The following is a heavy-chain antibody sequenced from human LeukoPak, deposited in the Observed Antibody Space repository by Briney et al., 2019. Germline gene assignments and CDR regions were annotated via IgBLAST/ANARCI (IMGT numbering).Heavy chain of an antibody. CDR2: IRYGGSNK. CDR3: AKDPDEAVAGTPFDY. J-gene: IGHJ4*02. D-gene: IGHD6-19*01. V-gene: IGHV3-30*02. Sequence: SGGSLRLSCAASGFTFSSYGMHWVRQAPGKGLEWVAFIRYGGSNKYYADSVKGRFTISRDNSKNTLYLQMNSLRAEDTAVYYCAKDPDEAVAGTPFDYWGQGTLVTVSS. CDR1: GFTFSSYG.